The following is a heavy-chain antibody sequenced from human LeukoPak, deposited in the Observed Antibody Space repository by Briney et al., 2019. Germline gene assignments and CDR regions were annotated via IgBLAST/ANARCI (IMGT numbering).Heavy chain of an antibody. Sequence: GGSLRLSCAASGFTFSSYAMNWDRQAPGKGLEWVSSISGSDGRRYYADSVKGRFTISRDNSKNTLYLQMNSLRAEDTAVYYCASQLELGYWGQGTLVTVSS. D-gene: IGHD1-7*01. CDR1: GFTFSSYA. CDR3: ASQLELGY. J-gene: IGHJ4*02. CDR2: ISGSDGRR. V-gene: IGHV3-23*01.